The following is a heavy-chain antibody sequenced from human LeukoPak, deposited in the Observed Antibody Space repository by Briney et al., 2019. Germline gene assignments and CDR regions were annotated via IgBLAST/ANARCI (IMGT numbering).Heavy chain of an antibody. J-gene: IGHJ5*02. CDR3: AKGTYYYGSGTHNWFDP. D-gene: IGHD3-10*01. CDR1: GFTFSSYG. Sequence: GGSLRLSCAASGFTFSSYGMHWVRQAPGKGLEWVAVISYDGSNKYYADSVKGRFTISRDNSKNTLYLQMTSLSAEDTAVYYCAKGTYYYGSGTHNWFDPWGQGTLVTVS. CDR2: ISYDGSNK. V-gene: IGHV3-30*18.